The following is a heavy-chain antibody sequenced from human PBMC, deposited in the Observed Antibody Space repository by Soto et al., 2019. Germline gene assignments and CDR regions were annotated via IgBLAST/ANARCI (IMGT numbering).Heavy chain of an antibody. J-gene: IGHJ4*02. CDR1: GFTFSTHW. Sequence: EAQLVESGGGVVQPGGSLRLSCAASGFTFSTHWMSWVRQAPGRGLEWVANIREDATEEYDVDSVKGRFTISRDNVKNSVSLQMNSLRAEDTAVYYCATHNGPAAAGLVLDFWGQGTLVTVSS. D-gene: IGHD6-13*01. CDR3: ATHNGPAAAGLVLDF. V-gene: IGHV3-7*02. CDR2: IREDATEE.